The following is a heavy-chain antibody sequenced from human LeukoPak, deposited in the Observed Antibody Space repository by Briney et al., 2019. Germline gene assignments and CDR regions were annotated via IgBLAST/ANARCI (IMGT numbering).Heavy chain of an antibody. CDR3: ATKGTGLSDY. CDR1: GFTFSSYT. D-gene: IGHD1-1*01. Sequence: PGGSLRLSCAASGFTFSSYTMGWVRQAPGKGLEWVSGISISGGSAYYADSVKGRFTISRDNSKNTLCLQMNGLRAEDTAAYYCATKGTGLSDYWGQGTLVTVSS. CDR2: ISISGGSA. V-gene: IGHV3-23*01. J-gene: IGHJ4*02.